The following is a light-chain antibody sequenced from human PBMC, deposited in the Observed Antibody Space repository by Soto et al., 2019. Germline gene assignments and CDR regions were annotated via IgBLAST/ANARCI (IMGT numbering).Light chain of an antibody. Sequence: EVVLTQSPATLSLSPGERATLSCRASQRVSRHLAWYQQKPGQAPRLLILDASDRATGIPARFSGSGSGTNFTLTISSLEPEDFAVYSCQQRSNWPPVTFGGGTKVEIK. CDR3: QQRSNWPPVT. J-gene: IGKJ4*01. CDR1: QRVSRH. V-gene: IGKV3-11*01. CDR2: DAS.